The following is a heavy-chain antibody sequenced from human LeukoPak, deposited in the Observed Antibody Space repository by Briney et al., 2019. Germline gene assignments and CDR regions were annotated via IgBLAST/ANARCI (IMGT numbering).Heavy chain of an antibody. D-gene: IGHD2-21*02. V-gene: IGHV3-53*01. CDR1: GFTVSSNY. J-gene: IGHJ4*02. CDR2: IYSGGST. Sequence: GGSLRLSCAASGFTVSSNYMSWVRQAPGKGLEWVSVIYSGGSTYYADSVKGRFTISRDNSKSTLYLQMNSLRAEDTAVYYCARDPPYCGGGCWGQGTLVTVSS. CDR3: ARDPPYCGGGC.